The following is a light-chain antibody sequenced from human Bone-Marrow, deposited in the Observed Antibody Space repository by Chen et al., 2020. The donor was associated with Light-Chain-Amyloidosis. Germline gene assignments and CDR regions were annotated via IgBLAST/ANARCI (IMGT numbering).Light chain of an antibody. CDR1: SGSIATNY. CDR2: EDD. V-gene: IGLV6-57*01. CDR3: QSYQGSSQGV. Sequence: NFMLTQPHSVSESPGKTEIISCTRSSGSIATNYVPWYQQRPGSSPTTVIYEDDQRPSGVPDRCSGSIDRSANSASLAISGLKTEDEADYYCQSYQGSSQGVFGGGTKLTVL. J-gene: IGLJ3*02.